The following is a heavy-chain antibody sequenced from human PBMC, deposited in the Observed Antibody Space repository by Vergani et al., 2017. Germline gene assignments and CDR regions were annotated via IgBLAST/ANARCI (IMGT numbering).Heavy chain of an antibody. CDR2: ISGSGGST. J-gene: IGHJ4*02. D-gene: IGHD6-19*01. CDR1: GFTFSSYA. Sequence: EVQLLESGGGLVQPGGSLRLSCAASGFTFSSYAMSWVRQAPGKGLEWVSAISGSGGSTYYAYSVKGRFTISRDNSKNTLYLQMNSLRAEATAVYYCAKGRVAVPGIDDYWGQGTLVTVSS. V-gene: IGHV3-23*01. CDR3: AKGRVAVPGIDDY.